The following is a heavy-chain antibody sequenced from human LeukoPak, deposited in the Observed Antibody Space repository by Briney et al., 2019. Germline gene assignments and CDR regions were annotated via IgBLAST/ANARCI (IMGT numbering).Heavy chain of an antibody. D-gene: IGHD3-10*01. V-gene: IGHV3-21*01. J-gene: IGHJ4*02. CDR1: GFTFSSYT. CDR2: ISRRSTYI. CDR3: AHLPSSGTGIVDY. Sequence: GGSLRLSCAASGFTFSSYTMNWVRQAPRKGLEWVSSISRRSTYIYYADSVKGRFTISRDNAKNSLYLQMNSLRAEDTAVYYCAHLPSSGTGIVDYWGQGTLVTVSS.